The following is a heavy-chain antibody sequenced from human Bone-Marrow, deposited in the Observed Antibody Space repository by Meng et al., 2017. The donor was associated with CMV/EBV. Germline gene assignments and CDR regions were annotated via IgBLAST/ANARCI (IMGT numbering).Heavy chain of an antibody. CDR2: IFHSGST. CDR3: ARDYEYVWGTLGY. Sequence: SEPLSLTCTVSGYSINSDYYWGWIRQPPGKGLEWVGSIFHSGSTYHNPSLKSRLTISIDTSSNQFSLKLRSVTAADTAVYYCARDYEYVWGTLGYWGEGTLVTVSS. V-gene: IGHV4-38-2*02. CDR1: GYSINSDYY. J-gene: IGHJ4*02. D-gene: IGHD3-16*01.